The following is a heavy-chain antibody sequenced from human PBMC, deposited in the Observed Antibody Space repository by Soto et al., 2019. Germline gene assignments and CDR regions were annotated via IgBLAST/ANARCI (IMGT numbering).Heavy chain of an antibody. CDR2: INHSGST. J-gene: IGHJ6*02. CDR3: ARELVVTPYYYYYGMDV. D-gene: IGHD2-21*02. CDR1: GGSSSGYY. V-gene: IGHV4-34*01. Sequence: NPSETLSLTCAVYGGSSSGYYWSWIRQPPGKGLEWIGEINHSGSTNYNPSLKSRVTISVDTSKNQFSLKLSSVTAADTAVYYCARELVVTPYYYYYGMDVWGQGTTVTVSS.